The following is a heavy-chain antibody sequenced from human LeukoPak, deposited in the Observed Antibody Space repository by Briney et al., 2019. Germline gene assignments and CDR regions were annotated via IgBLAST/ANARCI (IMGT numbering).Heavy chain of an antibody. CDR2: ISGSGGST. V-gene: IGHV3-23*01. Sequence: QPGGSLRLSGAASGLTFTNYAMSWVRQGPGKGLEWVSTISGSGGSTYYADSVKGRFTISRDNSKNTLFLQMNSLRADDTAVYFCAKDKKSIAATGYDYWGQGTLVTVSS. CDR3: AKDKKSIAATGYDY. CDR1: GLTFTNYA. J-gene: IGHJ4*02. D-gene: IGHD6-13*01.